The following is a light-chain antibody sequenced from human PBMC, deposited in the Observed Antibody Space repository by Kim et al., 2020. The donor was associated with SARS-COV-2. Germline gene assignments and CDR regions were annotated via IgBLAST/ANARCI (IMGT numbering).Light chain of an antibody. V-gene: IGLV1-44*01. CDR3: AAWDDRLDGGL. CDR1: GSDSGSNA. CDR2: NND. J-gene: IGLJ2*01. Sequence: GQRGSISCAGGGSDSGSNAVSGYRLVPGTAPRLVIYNNDHRPSGVPDRFSGSKSGTSASLAISGLQSEDEADYYCAAWDDRLDGGLFGGGTKLTVL.